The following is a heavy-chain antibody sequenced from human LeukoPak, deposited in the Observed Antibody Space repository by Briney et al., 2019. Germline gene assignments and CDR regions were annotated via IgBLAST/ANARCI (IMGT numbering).Heavy chain of an antibody. CDR1: GGSISSSNW. J-gene: IGHJ4*02. Sequence: SGTLSLTCAVSGGSISSSNWWSWVRQPPGKGLEWIGEIYHSGSTNYNPSLKSRVTISVDTSKNQFSLKLSSVTAADTAVYYCARGPDDYGDYYYFDYWGQGTLVTVSS. V-gene: IGHV4-4*02. CDR3: ARGPDDYGDYYYFDY. CDR2: IYHSGST. D-gene: IGHD4-17*01.